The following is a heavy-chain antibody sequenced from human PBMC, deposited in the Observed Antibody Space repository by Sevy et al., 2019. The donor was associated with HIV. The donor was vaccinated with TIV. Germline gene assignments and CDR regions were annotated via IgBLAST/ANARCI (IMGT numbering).Heavy chain of an antibody. J-gene: IGHJ4*02. V-gene: IGHV3-30*18. CDR3: AKGPVWGSYRSFDY. Sequence: GGSLRLSCAASGFTFSSYWMSWVRQAPGKGLEWVAVISYDGSNKYYADSVKGRFTISRDNSKNTLYLQMNSLRAEDTAVYYCAKGPVWGSYRSFDYWGQGTLVTVSS. CDR2: ISYDGSNK. D-gene: IGHD3-16*02. CDR1: GFTFSSYW.